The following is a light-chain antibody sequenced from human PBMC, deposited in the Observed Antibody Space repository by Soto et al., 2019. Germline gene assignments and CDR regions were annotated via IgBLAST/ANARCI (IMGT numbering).Light chain of an antibody. J-gene: IGKJ5*01. CDR2: SAS. Sequence: EIVLTQSPGTLSLSPGERATLSCRTSQSVNTMYLAWYHQKPGLSPRLLIYSASTRATGIPDRFSGSGSGTDFTLTISRLEPEDFAVYYCQHYGSSPPITFRQGTRLEIK. CDR3: QHYGSSPPIT. V-gene: IGKV3-20*01. CDR1: QSVNTMY.